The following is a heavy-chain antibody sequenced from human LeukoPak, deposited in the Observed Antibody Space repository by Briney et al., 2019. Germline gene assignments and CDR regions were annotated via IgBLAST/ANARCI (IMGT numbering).Heavy chain of an antibody. J-gene: IGHJ1*01. Sequence: PGASVKVSCKASGYTFSNFDLNWLRQAAGQGLEWVGYMNPKSGYTVYAQKFQGRVTITRDTSISTLYMELSSLRSEDTAVYYCATSNAELEGNFQHWGQGTLVTVSS. CDR3: ATSNAELEGNFQH. V-gene: IGHV1-8*03. CDR2: MNPKSGYT. CDR1: GYTFSNFD. D-gene: IGHD1-1*01.